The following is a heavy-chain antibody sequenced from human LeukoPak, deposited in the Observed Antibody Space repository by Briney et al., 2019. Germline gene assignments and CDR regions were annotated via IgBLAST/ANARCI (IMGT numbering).Heavy chain of an antibody. V-gene: IGHV3-30*02. CDR3: AKGSGYCSSTSCYSWGYFDY. Sequence: GGSLRLSCAASGFTFSSYGMPWVRQAPGKGLEWVAFIRYDGSNKYYADSVKGRFTISRENSKNTLYLQMNSLRAEDTAVYYCAKGSGYCSSTSCYSWGYFDYWGQGTLVTVSS. CDR1: GFTFSSYG. J-gene: IGHJ4*02. D-gene: IGHD2-2*01. CDR2: IRYDGSNK.